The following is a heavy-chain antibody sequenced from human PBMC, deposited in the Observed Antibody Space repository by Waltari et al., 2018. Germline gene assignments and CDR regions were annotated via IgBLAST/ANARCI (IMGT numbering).Heavy chain of an antibody. CDR2: IYYSGST. J-gene: IGHJ5*02. CDR3: ARTRSSGWFAGWFDP. CDR1: GGSINDYY. Sequence: QVHLQESGPGLVKPSETLSLTCTVSGGSINDYYWNWIRQSPGKGLEWIGSIYYSGSTNYNPSLKSRVTISIDRSKNHFSLKLASATTADTAVYYCARTRSSGWFAGWFDPWGQGSLVSVAS. V-gene: IGHV4-59*01. D-gene: IGHD6-19*01.